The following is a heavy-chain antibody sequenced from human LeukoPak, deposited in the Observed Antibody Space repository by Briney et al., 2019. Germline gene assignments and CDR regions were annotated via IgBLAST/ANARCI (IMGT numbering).Heavy chain of an antibody. J-gene: IGHJ4*02. D-gene: IGHD6-19*01. CDR2: ISTYYGNT. V-gene: IGHV1-18*01. Sequence: ASVKVSCKASGYTFTSYGISWVRQAPGQGLEWMGWISTYYGNTNYAQNLQGRVTMTTDTSTSTAYMELRSLRSDDTAVYFCARAASGSGWYGGDYWGQGTLVTVSS. CDR3: ARAASGSGWYGGDY. CDR1: GYTFTSYG.